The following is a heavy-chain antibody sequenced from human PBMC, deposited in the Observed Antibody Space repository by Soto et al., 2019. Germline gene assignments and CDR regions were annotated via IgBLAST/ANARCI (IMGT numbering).Heavy chain of an antibody. J-gene: IGHJ5*02. Sequence: QITLKESGPTLVKPTQTLTLTCTFSGFSLSTSGVGVGWIRQPPGKALEWLALIYWDDDKRYSPSLKSRLTITKDTSKNQVVLTMTNMDPVDTPTYYSAHEPHYCSGGSCYLNWFDPWGQGTLVTVSS. CDR3: AHEPHYCSGGSCYLNWFDP. D-gene: IGHD2-15*01. CDR1: GFSLSTSGVG. V-gene: IGHV2-5*02. CDR2: IYWDDDK.